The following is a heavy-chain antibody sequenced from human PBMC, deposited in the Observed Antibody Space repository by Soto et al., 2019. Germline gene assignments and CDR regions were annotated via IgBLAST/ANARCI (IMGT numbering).Heavy chain of an antibody. CDR2: FNPDGGST. CDR1: GYIFANYY. J-gene: IGHJ6*02. CDR3: ARGDYHGMDV. V-gene: IGHV1-46*01. Sequence: QVQLVESGAEVKKPGASMKLSCQASGYIFANYYMHWVRQAPGQGLEWMGIFNPDGGSTTYAQKFQDRVTVTGDTSTSTVYMVLSSLTSEDTAVYFCARGDYHGMDVWGQGTTVTVSS. D-gene: IGHD3-16*01.